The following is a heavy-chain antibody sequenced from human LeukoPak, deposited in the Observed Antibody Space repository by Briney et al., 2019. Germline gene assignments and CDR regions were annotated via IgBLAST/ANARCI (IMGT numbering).Heavy chain of an antibody. CDR2: IYYSGST. Sequence: SETLSLTCTVSGGSISSYYWSWIRHPPGKGLEWIGYIYYSGSTNYNPSLKSRVTISVDTSKNQFSLKLSSVTAADTAVYYCATHYYGSGPYYDNGMDVWGQGTTVTVSS. CDR3: ATHYYGSGPYYDNGMDV. CDR1: GGSISSYY. J-gene: IGHJ6*02. D-gene: IGHD3-10*01. V-gene: IGHV4-59*08.